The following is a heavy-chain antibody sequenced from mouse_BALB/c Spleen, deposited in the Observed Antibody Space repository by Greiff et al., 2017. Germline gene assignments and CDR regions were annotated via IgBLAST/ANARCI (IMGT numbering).Heavy chain of an antibody. CDR1: GFNIKDYY. CDR3: NAFYYGNYVSSY. Sequence: EVQLQQSGAELVRSGASVKLSCTASGFNIKDYYMHWVKQRPEQGLEWIGWIDPENGDTEYAPKFQGKATMTADTSSNTAYLQLSSLTSEDTAVYYCNAFYYGNYVSSYWGQGTTLTVSS. V-gene: IGHV14-4*02. CDR2: IDPENGDT. J-gene: IGHJ2*01. D-gene: IGHD2-1*01.